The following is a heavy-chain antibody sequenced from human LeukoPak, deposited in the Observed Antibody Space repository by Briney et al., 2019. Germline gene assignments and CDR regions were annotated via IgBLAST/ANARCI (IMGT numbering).Heavy chain of an antibody. CDR3: ARDQVDYYGSGSYDHYYMDV. D-gene: IGHD3-10*01. CDR2: ISSSSSYI. V-gene: IGHV3-21*01. CDR1: GFTFSSYS. Sequence: GGSLRLSCAASGFTFSSYSMNWVRQAPGKGLEWVSSISSSSSYIYYADSVKGRFTISRDNAKNSLYLQMNSLRAEDTAVYYCARDQVDYYGSGSYDHYYMDVWGKGTTVTVSS. J-gene: IGHJ6*03.